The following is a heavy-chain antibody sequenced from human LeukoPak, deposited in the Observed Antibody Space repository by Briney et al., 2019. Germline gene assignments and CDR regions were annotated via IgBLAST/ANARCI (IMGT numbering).Heavy chain of an antibody. D-gene: IGHD3-22*01. CDR2: FDPEDGET. J-gene: IGHJ4*02. Sequence: GGSLRLSCAASGFIFTNYFMSWVRQAPGKGLEWMGGFDPEDGETIYAQKFQGRVTMTEDTSTDTAYMELSSLRSEDTAVYYCATGRHYYDSSGYYDYWGQGTLVTVSS. CDR3: ATGRHYYDSSGYYDY. V-gene: IGHV1-24*01. CDR1: GFIFTNYF.